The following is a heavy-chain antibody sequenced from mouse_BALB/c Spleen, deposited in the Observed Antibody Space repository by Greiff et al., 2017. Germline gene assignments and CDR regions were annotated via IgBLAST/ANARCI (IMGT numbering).Heavy chain of an antibody. CDR1: GFTFSSYY. CDR3: AIQGDMVVYGNSAWFAY. Sequence: EVKLVESGGGLVKLGGSLKLSCAASGFTFSSYYMSWVRQTPEKRLELVAAINSNGGSTYYPDTVKGRFTISRDNAKNTLYLQMSSLKSEDTALYYCAIQGDMVVYGNSAWFAYWGQGTLVTVSA. J-gene: IGHJ3*01. CDR2: INSNGGST. D-gene: IGHD2-10*02. V-gene: IGHV5-6-2*01.